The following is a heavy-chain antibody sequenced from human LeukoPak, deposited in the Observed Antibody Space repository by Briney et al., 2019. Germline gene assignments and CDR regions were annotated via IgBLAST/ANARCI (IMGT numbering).Heavy chain of an antibody. Sequence: SETLSLTCTVSGGSISSYYWSWIRQPPGKGLEWIGYIYYSGGTNYNPSLRSRVTISVDTSKNPFSLKLSSVTAADTAVYYCRSSGWYEGDYWGQGTLVTVSS. CDR3: RSSGWYEGDY. CDR2: IYYSGGT. CDR1: GGSISSYY. D-gene: IGHD6-19*01. V-gene: IGHV4-59*01. J-gene: IGHJ4*02.